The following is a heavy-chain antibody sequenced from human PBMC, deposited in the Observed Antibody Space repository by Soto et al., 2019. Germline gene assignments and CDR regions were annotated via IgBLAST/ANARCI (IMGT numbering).Heavy chain of an antibody. D-gene: IGHD6-6*01. V-gene: IGHV1-69*06. J-gene: IGHJ6*02. CDR2: IIPIFGTA. Sequence: QMQLVQSGAEVKKPGSSVKVSCKASGGTFSSYAISWVRQAPGQGLEWMGGIIPIFGTANYAQKFQGRVTITEDKSTSTAYMELSSLRSEDTAVYYCAREVYSSSPDRYGMDVWGQGTTVTVSS. CDR3: AREVYSSSPDRYGMDV. CDR1: GGTFSSYA.